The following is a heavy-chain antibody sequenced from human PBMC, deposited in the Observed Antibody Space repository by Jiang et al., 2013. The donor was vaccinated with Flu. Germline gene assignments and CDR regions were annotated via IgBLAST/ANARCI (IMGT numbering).Heavy chain of an antibody. CDR1: GFTFSSYS. V-gene: IGHV3-21*01. CDR2: ISTSSSYI. Sequence: LLESGEAWSRPGGSLRLSCAASGFTFSSYSMNWVRQAPGKGLEWVSSISTSSSYIYYADSVKGRFTISRDNAKNSLYLQMNSLRVEDTAVYYCARAAGYCTGGSCYDSDYWGQGTLVTVSS. CDR3: ARAAGYCTGGSCYDSDY. D-gene: IGHD2-15*01. J-gene: IGHJ4*02.